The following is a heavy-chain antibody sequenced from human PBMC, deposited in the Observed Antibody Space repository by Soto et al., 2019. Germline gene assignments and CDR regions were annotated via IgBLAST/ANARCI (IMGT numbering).Heavy chain of an antibody. CDR2: ISGSGGST. D-gene: IGHD4-17*01. J-gene: IGHJ3*02. V-gene: IGHV3-23*01. CDR1: GFTFSSYA. Sequence: GGSLRLSCAASGFTFSSYAMSWVRQAPGKGLEWVSAISGSGGSTYYADSVKGRFTISRDNSKNTLYLQMNSLRAEDTAVYYCANRGATTVTTYFAFDIWGQGTMVTVSS. CDR3: ANRGATTVTTYFAFDI.